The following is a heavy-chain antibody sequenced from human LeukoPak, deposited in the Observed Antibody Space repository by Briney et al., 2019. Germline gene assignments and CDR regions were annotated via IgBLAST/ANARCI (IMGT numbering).Heavy chain of an antibody. CDR3: ARDRGLYYE. V-gene: IGHV1-18*01. D-gene: IGHD3-22*01. CDR1: GYTFTSYG. CDR2: ISAYNGNT. Sequence: ASVKVSCKASGYTFTSYGISWVRQAPGQGLEWMGWISAYNGNTNYAQKFQGRVTMTRDTSTSTVYMELSSLRSEDTAVYYCARDRGLYYEWGQGTLVTVSS. J-gene: IGHJ4*02.